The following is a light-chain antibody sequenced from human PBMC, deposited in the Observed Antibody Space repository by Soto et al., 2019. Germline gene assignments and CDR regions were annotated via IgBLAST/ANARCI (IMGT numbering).Light chain of an antibody. V-gene: IGKV3-11*01. J-gene: IGKJ2*01. CDR2: DAS. Sequence: EIVLTQSPATLSLSPGERATLSCRASQSVSSFLGWYQQKPGQAPRLLIYDASNRATGIPARFSGSGSWTDFTITISSLEPEDFAVYYCQQRSNGPPYTFGQGTKLESK. CDR3: QQRSNGPPYT. CDR1: QSVSSF.